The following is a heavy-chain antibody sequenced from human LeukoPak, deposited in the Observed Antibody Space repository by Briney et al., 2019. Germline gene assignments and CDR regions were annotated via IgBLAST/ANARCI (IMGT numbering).Heavy chain of an antibody. D-gene: IGHD2-15*01. CDR2: IYYSGST. Sequence: SETLSLTCTVSGGSISSSSYYWGWIRQPPGKGLEWIGSIYYSGSTYYNPSLKSRVTISVDTSKNQFSLKLSSVTAADTAVYYCARRGSGIFWGQGTLVTVSS. CDR1: GGSISSSSYY. CDR3: ARRGSGIF. J-gene: IGHJ4*02. V-gene: IGHV4-39*01.